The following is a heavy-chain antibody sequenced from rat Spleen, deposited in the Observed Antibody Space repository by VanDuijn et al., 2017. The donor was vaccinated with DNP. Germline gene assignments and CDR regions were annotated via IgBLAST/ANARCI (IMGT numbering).Heavy chain of an antibody. V-gene: IGHV2S8*01. D-gene: IGHD1-2*01. CDR3: TRGDYYSSIGFFDY. CDR1: GFALTNYG. CDR2: MTSGGVT. J-gene: IGHJ2*01. Sequence: QVQMKETGPGLVQTTQTLSVTCTVSGFALTNYGVSWVRQPPGKGLEWIAAMTSGGVTYYHSTLKSRLSISWDTSKSQVFLKMNSLQTEDTAMYFCTRGDYYSSIGFFDYWGQGVMVTVSS.